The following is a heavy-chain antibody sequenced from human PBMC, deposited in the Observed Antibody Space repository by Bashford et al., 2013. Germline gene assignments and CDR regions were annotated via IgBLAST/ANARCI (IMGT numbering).Heavy chain of an antibody. CDR1: GGSFSGYY. CDR2: INHSGST. V-gene: IGHV4-34*01. CDR3: ARRTMVRTYGMDV. D-gene: IGHD3-10*01. Sequence: SETLSLTCAVYGGSFSGYYWSWIRQPPGKGLEWIGEINHSGSTNYNPSLKSRVTISVDTSKNQFSLKLNSVTAADTAVYYCARRTMVRTYGMDVWGQGTTVTVSS. J-gene: IGHJ6*02.